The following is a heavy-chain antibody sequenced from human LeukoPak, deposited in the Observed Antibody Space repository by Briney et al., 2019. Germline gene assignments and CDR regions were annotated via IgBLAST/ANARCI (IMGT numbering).Heavy chain of an antibody. J-gene: IGHJ5*02. V-gene: IGHV4-34*01. CDR3: ARGRKIAVAVSWFDP. CDR2: INHSGST. CDR1: GGSFSGYY. Sequence: SETLSLTCAVFGGSFSGYYWSWIRQPPGKGLEWIGEINHSGSTNYNPSLKSRVTISVDTSKNQFSLKLSSVTAADTAVYYCARGRKIAVAVSWFDPWGQGTLVTVSS. D-gene: IGHD6-19*01.